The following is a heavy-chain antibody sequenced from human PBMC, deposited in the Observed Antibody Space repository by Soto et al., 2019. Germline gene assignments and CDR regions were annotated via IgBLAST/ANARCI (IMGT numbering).Heavy chain of an antibody. V-gene: IGHV1-69*01. CDR2: IIPIFGTT. J-gene: IGHJ6*02. D-gene: IGHD3-10*01. Sequence: QEQLVQAGAEVKKPGSSVRISCRASGGTFSNDAVSWVRQAPGQGLQWMGGIIPIFGTTHYAQKFQGRVTITADESTATAYMELRSVTSEDTAVYYCATGLRTGTYGMDVWGQGTAVTVSS. CDR1: GGTFSNDA. CDR3: ATGLRTGTYGMDV.